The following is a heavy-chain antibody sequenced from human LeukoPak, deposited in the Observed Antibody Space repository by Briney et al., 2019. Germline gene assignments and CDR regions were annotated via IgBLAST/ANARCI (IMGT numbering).Heavy chain of an antibody. V-gene: IGHV4-59*05. D-gene: IGHD3-10*01. CDR2: IFYSGTT. CDR1: GFTFSNYN. J-gene: IGHJ5*02. Sequence: GSLRLSCAASGFTFSNYNMNWVRQAPGKGLEWIGSIFYSGTTYYNPSLKSRVTISVDTSKNHFSLKLNSVTAADTAVYYCARRTGSRLPNWFDPWGQGTLVTVSS. CDR3: ARRTGSRLPNWFDP.